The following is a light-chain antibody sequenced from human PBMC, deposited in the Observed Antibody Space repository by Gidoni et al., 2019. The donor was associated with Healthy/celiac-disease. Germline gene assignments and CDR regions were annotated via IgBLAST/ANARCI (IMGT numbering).Light chain of an antibody. CDR3: QQRSNWT. V-gene: IGKV3-11*01. CDR1: QSVSSY. Sequence: ELVLTQSPATLSLSPGERATLSCRASQSVSSYFAWYQQKPGQAPRLLIYDASNRATGIPARFSGSGSGTDFTITISSLENEDFEVYYCQQRSNWTFGQGTKVEIK. CDR2: DAS. J-gene: IGKJ1*01.